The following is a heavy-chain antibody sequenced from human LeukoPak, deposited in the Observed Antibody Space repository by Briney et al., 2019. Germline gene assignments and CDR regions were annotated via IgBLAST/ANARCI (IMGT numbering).Heavy chain of an antibody. CDR2: IYYSGTT. CDR1: RGSISGYY. CDR3: ARHWMAVAPYWYFDL. Sequence: SETLSLTCTVSRGSISGYYWSWIRQPPGKGLEWIGYIYYSGTTNYSPSLKSRVTISLDTSKNHISLKLTSVTAADTAMYYCARHWMAVAPYWYFDLWGRGTLVTVSS. V-gene: IGHV4-59*08. D-gene: IGHD2-2*03. J-gene: IGHJ2*01.